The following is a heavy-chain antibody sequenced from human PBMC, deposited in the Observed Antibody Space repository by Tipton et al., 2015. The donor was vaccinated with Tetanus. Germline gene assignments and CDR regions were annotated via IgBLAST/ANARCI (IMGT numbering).Heavy chain of an antibody. J-gene: IGHJ4*02. CDR1: GFTFKSYT. V-gene: IGHV3-23*01. D-gene: IGHD3-10*01. Sequence: SLRLSCAASGFTFKSYTMNWVRQAPGKGLEWVAAISGSRLTPYYADSVRGRFTISRDNAKSTLYLQMNSLRAEDTAIYYCAKAKTWANLWFGDYRGQGTLVTVSS. CDR3: AKAKTWANLWFGDY. CDR2: ISGSRLTP.